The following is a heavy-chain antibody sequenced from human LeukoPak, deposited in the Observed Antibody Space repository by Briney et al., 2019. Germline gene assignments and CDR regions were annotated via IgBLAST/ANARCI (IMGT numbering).Heavy chain of an antibody. CDR1: GYTFISYG. CDR3: AREGGVGPTAPPDYYSYQMDV. CDR2: ISPYTTKT. D-gene: IGHD1-26*01. Sequence: ASVKVTCKASGYTFISYGITWVRQAPGQGLEWVGWISPYTTKTNYAQSIQVRITMTADTSTSTAYMELRSLRSDDTAVYYCAREGGVGPTAPPDYYSYQMDVWGKGTTVTVSS. V-gene: IGHV1-18*01. J-gene: IGHJ6*03.